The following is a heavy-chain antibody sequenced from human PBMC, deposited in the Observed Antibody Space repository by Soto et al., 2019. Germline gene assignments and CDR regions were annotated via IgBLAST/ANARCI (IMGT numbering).Heavy chain of an antibody. J-gene: IGHJ3*02. D-gene: IGHD2-8*01. CDR1: GFTFSSYW. V-gene: IGHV3-7*01. CDR2: IKQDGSEK. Sequence: GGSLRLSCAASGFTFSSYWMSWVRQAPGKGLEWVANIKQDGSEKYYVDSVKGRFTISRDNAKNSLYLQMNSLRAEDTTVYYCARDMGDIVLMVYASGAFDIWGQGTMVTVSS. CDR3: ARDMGDIVLMVYASGAFDI.